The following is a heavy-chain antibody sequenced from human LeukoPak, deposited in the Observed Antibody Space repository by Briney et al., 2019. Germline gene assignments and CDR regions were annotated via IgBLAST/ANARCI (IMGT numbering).Heavy chain of an antibody. CDR2: ISSSSSYI. V-gene: IGHV3-21*01. CDR3: ARVEDCSGGSCYSGR. D-gene: IGHD2-15*01. CDR1: GFTFSSYS. Sequence: GGSLRLSCAASGFTFSSYSMNWVRQAPGKGLEWVSSISSSSSYIYYADSVKGRFTISRDNAKNSLYLQMNSLRAEDTAEYYCARVEDCSGGSCYSGRWGQGILVTVSS. J-gene: IGHJ4*02.